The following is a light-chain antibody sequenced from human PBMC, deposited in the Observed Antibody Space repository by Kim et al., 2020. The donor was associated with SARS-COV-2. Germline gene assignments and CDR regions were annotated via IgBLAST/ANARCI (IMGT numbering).Light chain of an antibody. J-gene: IGLJ2*01. CDR1: HLITKS. V-gene: IGLV3-21*02. CDR3: QVWDRSSDVNVV. Sequence: PGQTASITCGGTHLITKSVHWYQQKPGQAPVVVIYNDSDRPSGIPARFSASNSANTATLTISGVEAGDEAAYYCQVWDRSSDVNVVFGGGTQLTVL. CDR2: NDS.